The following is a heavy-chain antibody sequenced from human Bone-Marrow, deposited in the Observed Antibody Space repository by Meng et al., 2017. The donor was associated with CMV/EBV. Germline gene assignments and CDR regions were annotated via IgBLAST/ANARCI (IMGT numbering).Heavy chain of an antibody. CDR3: ARGRSSWVY. Sequence: GESLKISCAASGFAFSTYAMSWVRQAPGKGLEWVANIKEDGSEKYYVDSVKGRFTISRDNAKNSLYLQMNSLRAEDTALYYCARGRSSWVYWGQGTLVTVSS. CDR1: GFAFSTYA. D-gene: IGHD6-13*01. CDR2: IKEDGSEK. J-gene: IGHJ4*02. V-gene: IGHV3-7*03.